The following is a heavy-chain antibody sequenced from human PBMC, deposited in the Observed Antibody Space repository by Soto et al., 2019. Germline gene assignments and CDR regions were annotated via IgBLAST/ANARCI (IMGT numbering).Heavy chain of an antibody. CDR1: GGSISSYY. CDR3: ARTLAVAGTGWFDP. V-gene: IGHV4-59*01. CDR2: IYYSGST. D-gene: IGHD6-19*01. J-gene: IGHJ5*02. Sequence: SETLSLTCTVSGGSISSYYWSWIRQPPGKGLEWIGYIYYSGSTNYNPSLKSRVTISVDTSKNQFSLTLSSVTAADTAVYYCARTLAVAGTGWFDPWGQGTLVTVS.